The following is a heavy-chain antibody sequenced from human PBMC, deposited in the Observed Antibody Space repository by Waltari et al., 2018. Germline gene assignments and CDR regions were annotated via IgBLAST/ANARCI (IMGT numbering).Heavy chain of an antibody. CDR3: ARSGFGELLGDY. D-gene: IGHD3-10*01. V-gene: IGHV4-59*01. CDR1: GGSISSYY. CDR2: IYYSGST. Sequence: QVQLQESGPGLVKPSETLSLTCTVPGGSISSYYWSWIRQPPGKGLEWIGYIYYSGSTNYNPSLKSRVTISVDTSKNQFSLKLSSVTAADTAVYYCARSGFGELLGDYWGQGTLVTVSS. J-gene: IGHJ4*02.